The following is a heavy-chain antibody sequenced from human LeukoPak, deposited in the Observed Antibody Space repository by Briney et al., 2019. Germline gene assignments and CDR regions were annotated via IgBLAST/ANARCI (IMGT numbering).Heavy chain of an antibody. CDR1: GGSITGYY. CDR2: VYSSGVG. Sequence: SETLSLTCTVSGGSITGYYWNWIRQPAGRGLEWLGRVYSSGVGNYNPSLTSRVTMSVDTSKNQFSLKLTSLTAADTAVYYCAREEFLHEIDSSGYFDYWGQGTLVTVSS. V-gene: IGHV4-4*07. CDR3: AREEFLHEIDSSGYFDY. J-gene: IGHJ4*02. D-gene: IGHD3-22*01.